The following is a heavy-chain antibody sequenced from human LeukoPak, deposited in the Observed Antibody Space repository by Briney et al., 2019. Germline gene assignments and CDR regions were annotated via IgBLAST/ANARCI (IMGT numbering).Heavy chain of an antibody. V-gene: IGHV1-18*01. D-gene: IGHD3-3*01. Sequence: ASVKVSCKASGYTFTSYGISWVRQAPGQGLERVGWISAYNGNTNYAQKLQGRVTMTTDTSTTTAYMELRSLRSDDTAVYYCARDRGVAPFDYWGQGTLVTVSS. CDR3: ARDRGVAPFDY. J-gene: IGHJ4*02. CDR2: ISAYNGNT. CDR1: GYTFTSYG.